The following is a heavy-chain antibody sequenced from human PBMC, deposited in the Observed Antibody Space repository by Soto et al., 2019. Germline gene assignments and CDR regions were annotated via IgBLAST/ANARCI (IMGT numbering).Heavy chain of an antibody. V-gene: IGHV1-2*04. D-gene: IGHD3-22*01. J-gene: IGHJ5*02. CDR1: GYTFTGYY. CDR3: ARDFGGYYYGYNWFDP. CDR2: INPNSGGT. Sequence: ASVKVSCKASGYTFTGYYMHWVRQAPGQGLEWMGWINPNSGGTNYAQKFQGWVTMTRDTSISTAYMELSRLRSDDTAAYYCARDFGGYYYGYNWFDPWGQGTLVTVSS.